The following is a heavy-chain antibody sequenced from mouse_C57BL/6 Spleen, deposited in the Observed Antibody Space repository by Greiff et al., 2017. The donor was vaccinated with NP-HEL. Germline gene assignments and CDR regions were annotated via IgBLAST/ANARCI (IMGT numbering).Heavy chain of an antibody. CDR3: ARWESPNWYFDV. V-gene: IGHV1-52*01. D-gene: IGHD4-1*01. CDR1: GYTFTSYW. J-gene: IGHJ1*03. CDR2: IDPSDSET. Sequence: QVQLQQPGAELVRPGSSVKLSCKASGYTFTSYWMHWVKQRPIQGLEWIGNIDPSDSETHYNQKFKDKATLTVDKSSSTAYMQLSSLTSEDSAVYYCARWESPNWYFDVWGTGTTVTVSS.